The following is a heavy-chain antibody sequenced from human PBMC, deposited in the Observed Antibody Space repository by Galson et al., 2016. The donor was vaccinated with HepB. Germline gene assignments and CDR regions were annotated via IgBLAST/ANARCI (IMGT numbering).Heavy chain of an antibody. CDR2: INQDGIEK. CDR1: GFTFSSYW. D-gene: IGHD6-13*01. CDR3: ARDPSASTWG. Sequence: SLRLSCATSGFTFSSYWMTWVRQAPGKGLEWVANINQDGIEKYYVGSVEGRFTISRDNAKKSLYLQMDSLRAEDTAVYYCARDPSASTWGWGQGTLVTVAS. J-gene: IGHJ4*02. V-gene: IGHV3-7*01.